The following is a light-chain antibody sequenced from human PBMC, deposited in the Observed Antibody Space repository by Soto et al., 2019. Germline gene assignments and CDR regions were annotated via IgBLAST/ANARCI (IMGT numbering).Light chain of an antibody. Sequence: EIVMTQSPASLSVSPGDGATLSCRASQTVASNLAWYQQKPGQGPRLLIHGSSTRAAGVPARFSGIGSGTDFTLTISSLQSEDFAVYFCQQYHNWSPQYTFGQGTKLQI. V-gene: IGKV3-15*01. CDR2: GSS. CDR3: QQYHNWSPQYT. J-gene: IGKJ2*01. CDR1: QTVASN.